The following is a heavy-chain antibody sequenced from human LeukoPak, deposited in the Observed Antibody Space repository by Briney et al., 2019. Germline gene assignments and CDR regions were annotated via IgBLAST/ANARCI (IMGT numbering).Heavy chain of an antibody. J-gene: IGHJ4*02. V-gene: IGHV1-69*05. CDR3: ATPHSSGWYHFDY. Sequence: GASVKVSCKASGGTFSSYAISWVRQAPGQGLEWMGRIIPIFGTANYAQKFQGRVTITTDESTSTAYMELSSLRSEDTAMYYCATPHSSGWYHFDYWGQGALVTVSS. CDR1: GGTFSSYA. D-gene: IGHD6-19*01. CDR2: IIPIFGTA.